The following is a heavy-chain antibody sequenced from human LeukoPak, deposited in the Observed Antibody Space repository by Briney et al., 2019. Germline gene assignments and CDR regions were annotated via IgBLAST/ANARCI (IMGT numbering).Heavy chain of an antibody. CDR2: ITSGSKTI. J-gene: IGHJ6*02. Sequence: PGGSLRLSCAASGFTVSSNYMSWVRQAPGKGLEWVSYITSGSKTIYDADSVKGRFTISRDNAKKSLYLQMNSLRVEDTAVYYCARDYPGPTGFGMDVWGQGTTVTVSS. CDR1: GFTVSSNY. V-gene: IGHV3-48*04. CDR3: ARDYPGPTGFGMDV. D-gene: IGHD1-26*01.